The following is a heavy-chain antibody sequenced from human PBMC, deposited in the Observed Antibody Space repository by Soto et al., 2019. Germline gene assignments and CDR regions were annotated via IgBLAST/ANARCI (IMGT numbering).Heavy chain of an antibody. J-gene: IGHJ3*02. V-gene: IGHV4-34*01. CDR3: ARDFESYCSSTSCYGGAFDI. CDR2: INHSGST. Sequence: PSETLSLTCAVYGGSFSGYYWSWIRQPPGKGLEWIGEINHSGSTNYNPSLKSRVTISVDTSKNQFSLKLSSVTAADTAVYYCARDFESYCSSTSCYGGAFDIWGQGTMVTVAS. CDR1: GGSFSGYY. D-gene: IGHD2-2*01.